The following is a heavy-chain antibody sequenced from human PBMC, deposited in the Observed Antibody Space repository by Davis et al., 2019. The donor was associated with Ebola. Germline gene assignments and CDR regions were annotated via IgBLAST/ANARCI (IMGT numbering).Heavy chain of an antibody. Sequence: GESLKISCAASGFTFSDYYMSWIRQAPGKGLEWVSYISSSGSTIYYADSVKGRFTISRDNAKNSLYLQMNSLRAEDTAVYYCARSPLYSSGWYDYWGQGTLVTVSS. J-gene: IGHJ4*02. CDR2: ISSSGSTI. D-gene: IGHD6-19*01. V-gene: IGHV3-11*04. CDR3: ARSPLYSSGWYDY. CDR1: GFTFSDYY.